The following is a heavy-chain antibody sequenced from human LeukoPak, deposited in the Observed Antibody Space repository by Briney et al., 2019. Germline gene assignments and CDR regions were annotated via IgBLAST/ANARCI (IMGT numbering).Heavy chain of an antibody. CDR1: GDSVSSNTAT. J-gene: IGHJ4*02. V-gene: IGHV6-1*01. CDR3: ARAGNGFHDY. CDR2: TYYRSKWYY. D-gene: IGHD2-8*01. Sequence: QTLSLTCAISGDSVSSNTATWHWLRQSPSRGLEWVGRTYYRSKWYYDYAVSVKSRITSNPDTSMNQFSLQLKSVTPEDTAVYYCARAGNGFHDYCGQGALVTVSS.